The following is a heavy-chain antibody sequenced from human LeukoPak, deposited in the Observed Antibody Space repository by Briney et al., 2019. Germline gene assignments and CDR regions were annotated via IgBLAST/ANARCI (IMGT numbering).Heavy chain of an antibody. CDR3: AKYYYDRGRGFDY. D-gene: IGHD3-22*01. Sequence: PGGSLRLSCAASGFTFSTYLMSWVRQAPGKGLEWVSTITSSGGSTYYADSVKGRFTISRDNSRNTLYLQMNSLRAEDTAVYYCAKYYYDRGRGFDYWGQGTLVTVSS. J-gene: IGHJ4*02. CDR1: GFTFSTYL. CDR2: ITSSGGST. V-gene: IGHV3-23*01.